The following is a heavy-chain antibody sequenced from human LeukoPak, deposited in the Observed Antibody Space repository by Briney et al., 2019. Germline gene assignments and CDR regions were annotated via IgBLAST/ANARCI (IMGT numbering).Heavy chain of an antibody. CDR2: INPSGGST. D-gene: IGHD2-15*01. J-gene: IGHJ6*02. CDR3: ARDPVNSGGSHYYYYGMDV. CDR1: GYTFTSYY. V-gene: IGHV1-46*01. Sequence: VASVKVSCKASGYTFTSYYMHWVRQAPGQGLEWMGIINPSGGSTSYAQKFQGRVTMTRDTSTSTVYMELSSLGSEDTAVYYCARDPVNSGGSHYYYYGMDVWGQGTTVTVSS.